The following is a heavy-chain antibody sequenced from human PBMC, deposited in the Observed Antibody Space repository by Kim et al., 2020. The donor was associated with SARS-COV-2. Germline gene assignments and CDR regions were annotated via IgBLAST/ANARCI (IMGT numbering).Heavy chain of an antibody. V-gene: IGHV4-31*03. D-gene: IGHD2-15*01. CDR2: IYYSGST. CDR1: GGSISSGGYY. J-gene: IGHJ4*02. Sequence: SETLSLTCTVSGGSISSGGYYWSWIRQHPGKGLEWIGYIYYSGSTYYNPSLKSRVTISVDTSKNQFSLKLSSVTAADTAVYYCARGEDCSGGSCNFDYWGQGTLVTVSS. CDR3: ARGEDCSGGSCNFDY.